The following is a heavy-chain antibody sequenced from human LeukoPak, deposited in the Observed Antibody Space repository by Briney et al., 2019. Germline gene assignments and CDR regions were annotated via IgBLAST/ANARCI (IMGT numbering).Heavy chain of an antibody. CDR3: VRGPYGSGISNWFDP. D-gene: IGHD3-10*01. CDR1: GYTCSSYG. Sequence: ASVKVSCKASGYTCSSYGISWVRQAPGQGLEWMGWISAYNGNTNYAQKLQGRVTMTTDTSTSTAYMELRSLRSDDTAVYYCVRGPYGSGISNWFDPWGQGTLVIVSS. V-gene: IGHV1-18*01. CDR2: ISAYNGNT. J-gene: IGHJ5*02.